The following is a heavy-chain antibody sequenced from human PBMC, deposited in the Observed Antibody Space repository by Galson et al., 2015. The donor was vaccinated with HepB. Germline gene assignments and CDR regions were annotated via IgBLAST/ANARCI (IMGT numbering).Heavy chain of an antibody. CDR2: ISFDGNNK. Sequence: SLRLSCAASGFTFSSYGMHWVRQAPGKGLEWVAVISFDGNNKYYSDSVKGRFTISRDNSKDTLYLQMNSLRVEDTAVYYCAKAPPGYTRGWPDYWGQGTLVTVSS. CDR1: GFTFSSYG. CDR3: AKAPPGYTRGWPDY. J-gene: IGHJ4*02. V-gene: IGHV3-33*05. D-gene: IGHD6-19*01.